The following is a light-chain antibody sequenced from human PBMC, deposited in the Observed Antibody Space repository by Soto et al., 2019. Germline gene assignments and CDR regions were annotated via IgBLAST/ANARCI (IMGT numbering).Light chain of an antibody. V-gene: IGKV3-15*01. CDR2: GAS. J-gene: IGKJ1*01. CDR3: QQHGSSPWM. CDR1: QSVGSN. Sequence: ERVMTQSPATLSVSPGERATLSCRASQSVGSNLAWYQQKPGQAPRLLIFGASSRATGVPARFSGSGSGTEFTLTINSLQSEDFAVYFCQQHGSSPWMFGQGTKVDIK.